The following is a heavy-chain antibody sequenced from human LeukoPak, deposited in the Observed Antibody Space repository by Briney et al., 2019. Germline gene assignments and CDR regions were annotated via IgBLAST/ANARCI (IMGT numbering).Heavy chain of an antibody. CDR3: ARGYCSSTSRYQGGYYMDV. D-gene: IGHD2-2*01. V-gene: IGHV1-69*13. Sequence: ASVKVSCKASGGTFSSYAISWVRQAPGQGLEWMGGIIPIFGTANYAQKFQGRVTITADESTSTAYMELSSLRSEDTAVYYCARGYCSSTSRYQGGYYMDVWGKGTTVTVSS. J-gene: IGHJ6*03. CDR1: GGTFSSYA. CDR2: IIPIFGTA.